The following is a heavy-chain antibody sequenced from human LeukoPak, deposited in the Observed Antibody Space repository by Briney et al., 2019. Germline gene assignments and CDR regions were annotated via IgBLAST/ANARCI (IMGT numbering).Heavy chain of an antibody. V-gene: IGHV1-2*02. CDR3: ASWDGYYDSSGPYYFDY. Sequence: ASVKVSCKASGYTFTGYYMHWVRQAPGQGLEWMGWINPNSGGTNYAQKFQGRVTMTRETSISTAYMELSRLRSDDTAVYYCASWDGYYDSSGPYYFDYWGQGTLVTVSS. CDR1: GYTFTGYY. D-gene: IGHD3-22*01. CDR2: INPNSGGT. J-gene: IGHJ4*02.